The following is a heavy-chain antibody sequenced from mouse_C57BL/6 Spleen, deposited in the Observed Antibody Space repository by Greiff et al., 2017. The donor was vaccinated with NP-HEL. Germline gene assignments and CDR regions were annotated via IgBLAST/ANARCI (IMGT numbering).Heavy chain of an antibody. Sequence: VQLQQSGAELVKPGASVQISCKASGYAFSSYWMNWVKQRPGKGLEWIGQIYPGDGDTNYNGKFKGKATLTADKSSSTAYMQLSSLTSEDSAVYFCARSRGHSSGYGFAYWGQGTLVTVSA. CDR1: GYAFSSYW. V-gene: IGHV1-80*01. CDR3: ARSRGHSSGYGFAY. CDR2: IYPGDGDT. D-gene: IGHD3-1*01. J-gene: IGHJ3*01.